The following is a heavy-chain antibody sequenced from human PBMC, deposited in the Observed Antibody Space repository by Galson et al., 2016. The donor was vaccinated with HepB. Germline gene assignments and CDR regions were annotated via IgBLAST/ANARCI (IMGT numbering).Heavy chain of an antibody. Sequence: SLRLSCAASGFTFSTNAMSWVRQAPGKGLDWVSTLSDSGATTFYADSVKGRFTISRDKSKNTLYLQMNSPRAGDTAVYYCARSGGSAGMHWGQGTLVTVSS. D-gene: IGHD3-16*01. CDR3: ARSGGSAGMH. J-gene: IGHJ1*01. CDR2: LSDSGATT. V-gene: IGHV3-23*01. CDR1: GFTFSTNA.